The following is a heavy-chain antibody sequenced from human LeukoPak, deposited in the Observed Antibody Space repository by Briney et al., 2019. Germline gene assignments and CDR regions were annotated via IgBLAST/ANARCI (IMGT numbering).Heavy chain of an antibody. J-gene: IGHJ1*01. CDR1: GFTFDDYT. CDR3: AKDFFAAVSPWWGCFQQ. V-gene: IGHV3-43*01. Sequence: PGGSLRLSCAASGFTFDDYTMHWVRQAPGKGLEWVSPISWDAGTTYYADSVKGRFIISRDNCKNSLYLQMNSLRTEDTALYYGAKDFFAAVSPWWGCFQQWGQGTLVTVSS. CDR2: ISWDAGTT. D-gene: IGHD2-15*01.